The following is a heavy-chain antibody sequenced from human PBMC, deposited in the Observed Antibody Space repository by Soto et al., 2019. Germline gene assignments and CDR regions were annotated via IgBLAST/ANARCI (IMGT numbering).Heavy chain of an antibody. Sequence: QVQLVESGGGVVQPGRALRRSCAASGFIFSNYVMYWVRQAPGKGLEWVAFMSYDGTTKSYADSVKGRFTISRDNSQNTPYLQMNSLRPEDTGVYYCAREVLWSRYFDYWGQGTLVTVSS. J-gene: IGHJ4*02. D-gene: IGHD3-10*01. CDR1: GFIFSNYV. V-gene: IGHV3-30-3*01. CDR2: MSYDGTTK. CDR3: AREVLWSRYFDY.